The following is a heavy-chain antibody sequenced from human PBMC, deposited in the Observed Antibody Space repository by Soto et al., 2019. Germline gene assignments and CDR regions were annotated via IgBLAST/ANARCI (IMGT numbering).Heavy chain of an antibody. CDR3: ARGSYSSSSFYYFDY. CDR2: MNPSSGNT. V-gene: IGHV1-8*01. Sequence: ASLTVSCKASGYTFTSYDINWVRQATGQGLEWMGWMNPSSGNTGYAQKFQGRVTMTRNTTISTAYMELSSLRSEDTAVYYCARGSYSSSSFYYFDYWGQGTLVTVSS. J-gene: IGHJ4*02. D-gene: IGHD6-6*01. CDR1: GYTFTSYD.